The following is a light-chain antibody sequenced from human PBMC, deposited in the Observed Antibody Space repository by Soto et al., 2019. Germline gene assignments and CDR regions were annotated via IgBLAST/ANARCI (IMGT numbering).Light chain of an antibody. CDR3: QTWGTGIQV. Sequence: QLVLTQSTSASASLGASVKLTCTLSSGHSSYAIAWHQQQPEKGPRYLMKLNSDGSLSKGDGIPDRFSGSSSGAERYLTISSLQSEDEADYYCQTWGTGIQVFGGGTKLTVL. V-gene: IGLV4-69*01. CDR2: LNSDGSL. J-gene: IGLJ3*02. CDR1: SGHSSYA.